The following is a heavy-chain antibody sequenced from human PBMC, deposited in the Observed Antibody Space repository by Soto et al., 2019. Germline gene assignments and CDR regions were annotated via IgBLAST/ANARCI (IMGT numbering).Heavy chain of an antibody. CDR1: GFTFSRYN. CDR3: ARDNVPAGSYYAMDV. CDR2: ISSSSSII. D-gene: IGHD2-2*01. Sequence: EVQLVESGGGLVQPGGSLRLSCVASGFTFSRYNMNWVRQAPGKGLECVSYISSSSSIIYYADSVKGRFTISRDNAKNSLYLQMNSLRDEDTAVYYCARDNVPAGSYYAMDVWGQGTTVTVSS. V-gene: IGHV3-48*02. J-gene: IGHJ6*02.